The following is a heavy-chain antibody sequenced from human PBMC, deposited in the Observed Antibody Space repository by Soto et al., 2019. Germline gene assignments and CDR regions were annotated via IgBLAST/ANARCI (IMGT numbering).Heavy chain of an antibody. J-gene: IGHJ4*02. CDR3: AKDGYSSGWYMDY. Sequence: EVQLLESGGGLVQPGGSLRLSCAASGFTFSSYAMSWVRQAPGKGLEWVSAISGSGGSTYYADSVKGRFTISRDNSKNALYLQMNGLRAEDTAVYYCAKDGYSSGWYMDYWGQGTLVTVSS. CDR1: GFTFSSYA. CDR2: ISGSGGST. D-gene: IGHD6-19*01. V-gene: IGHV3-23*01.